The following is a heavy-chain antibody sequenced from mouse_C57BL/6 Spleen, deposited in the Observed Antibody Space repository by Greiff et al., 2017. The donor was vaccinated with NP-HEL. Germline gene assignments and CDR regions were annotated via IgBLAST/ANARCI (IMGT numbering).Heavy chain of an antibody. CDR3: ARHTMITSYYFDY. Sequence: EVKLMESGGDLVKPGGSLKLSCAASGFTFSSYGMSWVRQTPDKRLEWVATISSGGSYTYYLDSVKGRFTISRDNAKNTLYLQMSSLKSEDTAMYYCARHTMITSYYFDYWGQGTTLTVSS. CDR1: GFTFSSYG. D-gene: IGHD2-4*01. V-gene: IGHV5-6*01. CDR2: ISSGGSYT. J-gene: IGHJ2*01.